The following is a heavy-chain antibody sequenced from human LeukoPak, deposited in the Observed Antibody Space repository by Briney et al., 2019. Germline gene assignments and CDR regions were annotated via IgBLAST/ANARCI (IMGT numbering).Heavy chain of an antibody. V-gene: IGHV1-8*01. J-gene: IGHJ6*02. CDR1: GYTFTSYD. D-gene: IGHD3-22*01. CDR3: ARAQTYYYDSSGPGSRDSDGMDV. Sequence: GPSVKVSCKASGYTFTSYDINWVRQATGQGLEWMGWMNPNSGNTGYAQKFQGRVTMTRNTSISTAYMELSSLRSEDTAVYYCARAQTYYYDSSGPGSRDSDGMDVWGQGTTVTVSS. CDR2: MNPNSGNT.